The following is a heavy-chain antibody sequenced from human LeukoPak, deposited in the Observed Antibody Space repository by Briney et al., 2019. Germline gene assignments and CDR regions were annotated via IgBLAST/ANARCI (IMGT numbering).Heavy chain of an antibody. CDR1: GFTFSAYA. Sequence: GGSLRLSRAPSGFTFSAYAMTCVRQAPGKGLEWGSSISGGGDNTYYADSVKGRFTISRDNAKNSLYLQMNSLRAEDTAVYYCARDSYDILTGYYKGYYYYYGMDVWGQGTTVTVSS. J-gene: IGHJ6*02. CDR2: ISGGGDNT. D-gene: IGHD3-9*01. CDR3: ARDSYDILTGYYKGYYYYYGMDV. V-gene: IGHV3-21*05.